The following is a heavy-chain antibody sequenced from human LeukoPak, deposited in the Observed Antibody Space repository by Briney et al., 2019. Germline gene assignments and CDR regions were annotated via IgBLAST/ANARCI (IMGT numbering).Heavy chain of an antibody. V-gene: IGHV4-39*01. J-gene: IGHJ3*02. CDR2: IYYNGSI. Sequence: SETLSLTCTVSGGSSSSSSYYWGWIRQPPGKGLEWIGSIYYNGSIYYNPSLKSRVTISVDTSKNQFSLKLSSVTAADTAVYYCARVGGITMIVVLITDAFDIWGQGTMVTVSS. D-gene: IGHD3-22*01. CDR3: ARVGGITMIVVLITDAFDI. CDR1: GGSSSSSSYY.